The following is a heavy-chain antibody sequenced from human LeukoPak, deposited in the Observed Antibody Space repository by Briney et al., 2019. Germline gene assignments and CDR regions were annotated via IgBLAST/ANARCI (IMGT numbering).Heavy chain of an antibody. D-gene: IGHD3-9*01. J-gene: IGHJ3*02. CDR3: AREVDGILTGYAFDI. CDR2: IYYSGST. CDR1: GGSISSYY. V-gene: IGHV4-59*01. Sequence: PSETLSLTCTVSGGSISSYYWSWIRQPPGKGLEWIGYIYYSGSTNYNPSLKSRVTISVDTSKNQFSLKLSSVTAADTAVYYCAREVDGILTGYAFDIWGQGTMVTVSS.